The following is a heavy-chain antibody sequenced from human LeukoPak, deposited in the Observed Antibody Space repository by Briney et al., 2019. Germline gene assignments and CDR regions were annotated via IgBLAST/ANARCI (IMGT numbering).Heavy chain of an antibody. CDR2: INADGRAE. J-gene: IGHJ4*02. V-gene: IGHV3-7*01. Sequence: GGPLRLSCAASGFTLNKSWMTWVRQTPGKGLEWVANINADGRAEYYVDSVKGRFAISRDNAKSSVFLQMNNLRAEDTAVYYCAKWGSTWGFDNWGQGTLVTVSS. CDR3: AKWGSTWGFDN. CDR1: GFTLNKSW. D-gene: IGHD7-27*01.